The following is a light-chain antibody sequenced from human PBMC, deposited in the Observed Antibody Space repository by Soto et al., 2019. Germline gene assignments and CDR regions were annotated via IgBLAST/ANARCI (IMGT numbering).Light chain of an antibody. CDR1: QDISVY. CDR3: LKFNTVPLT. J-gene: IGKJ5*01. V-gene: IGKV1-27*01. CDR2: SAS. Sequence: DIQMTQSPSSLSASVGDRVTITCRASQDISVYLAWYQQKPGKVPKLLIYSASTLQSGVPSRFSGSGSGTAFTITIISLQPEDSPTYYSLKFNTVPLTFGQGTRLEIQ.